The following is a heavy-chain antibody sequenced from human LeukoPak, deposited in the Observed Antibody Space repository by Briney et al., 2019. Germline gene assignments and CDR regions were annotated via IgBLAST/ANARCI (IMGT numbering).Heavy chain of an antibody. D-gene: IGHD3-22*01. V-gene: IGHV3-23*01. CDR1: GFTFSSYA. CDR3: AKITSSYYYDSSGYYGAFDI. J-gene: IGHJ3*02. CDR2: ISGSGGST. Sequence: GRSLRLSCAASGFTFSSYAMSWVRQAPGKGLEWVSAISGSGGSTYYADSVKGRFTISRDNSKNTLYLQMNSLRAEDTAVYYCAKITSSYYYDSSGYYGAFDIWGQGTMVTVSS.